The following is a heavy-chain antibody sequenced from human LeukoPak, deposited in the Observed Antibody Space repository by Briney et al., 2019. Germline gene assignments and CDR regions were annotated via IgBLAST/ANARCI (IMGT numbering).Heavy chain of an antibody. CDR2: IYYSGST. D-gene: IGHD4-17*01. CDR1: GGSISSYY. CDR3: ARDPTTVQTFGD. Sequence: SETLSLTCTVSGGSISSYYWSWIRQPPGKGLEWIGYIYYSGSTNYNPSLKSRVTISVDTSKNQFSLKLSSVTAADTAVYYCARDPTTVQTFGDWGQGTLVTVSS. V-gene: IGHV4-59*01. J-gene: IGHJ4*02.